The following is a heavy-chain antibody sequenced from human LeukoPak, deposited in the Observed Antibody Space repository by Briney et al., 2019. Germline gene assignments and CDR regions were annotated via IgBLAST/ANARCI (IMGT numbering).Heavy chain of an antibody. CDR3: ARQENYYDSSGYYSFDY. CDR2: IYPGDSDT. CDR1: GHSFTSYW. V-gene: IGHV5-51*01. J-gene: IGHJ4*02. Sequence: GESLKISCKGSGHSFTSYWIGWVRQMPGKGLEWMGIIYPGDSDTRYSPSFQGQVTISADKSISTAYLQWSSLKASDTAMYYCARQENYYDSSGYYSFDYWGQGTLVTVSS. D-gene: IGHD3-22*01.